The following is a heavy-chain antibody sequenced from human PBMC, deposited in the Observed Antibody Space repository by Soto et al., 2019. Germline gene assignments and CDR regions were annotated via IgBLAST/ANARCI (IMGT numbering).Heavy chain of an antibody. V-gene: IGHV3-23*01. CDR3: AKSEGGSSWSPRYYGMDV. CDR2: ISDSGTTT. Sequence: GGSLRLSCGASGFTFSSFAMSWVRQAPGKGLEWVSSISDSGTTTFHADSVKGRFTISRDNSKNTLYLQMNSLRADDTAVYYCAKSEGGSSWSPRYYGMDVWGQGTTVTVSS. D-gene: IGHD6-13*01. CDR1: GFTFSSFA. J-gene: IGHJ6*02.